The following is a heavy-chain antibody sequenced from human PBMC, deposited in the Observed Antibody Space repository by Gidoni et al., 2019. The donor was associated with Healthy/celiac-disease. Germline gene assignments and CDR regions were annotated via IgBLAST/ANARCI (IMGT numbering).Heavy chain of an antibody. V-gene: IGHV4-34*01. CDR2: INHSGST. CDR1: GGSFRGYS. J-gene: IGHJ6*02. D-gene: IGHD2-2*02. CDR3: ASSHFHCSSTSCYTPGMDV. Sequence: QVQLQQWGAGLLKPSETLSLTCAVYGGSFRGYSWSWIRQPPGKGLEWIGEINHSGSTNYNPSLKSRVTISGDTSKNQFSRKLSSVTAADTAVYYCASSHFHCSSTSCYTPGMDVWGQGTTVTVSS.